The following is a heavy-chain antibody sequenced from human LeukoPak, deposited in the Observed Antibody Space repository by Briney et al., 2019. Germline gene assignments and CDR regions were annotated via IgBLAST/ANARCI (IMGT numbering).Heavy chain of an antibody. CDR3: ARVVRGWDV. V-gene: IGHV4-59*01. CDR1: GGSISSYY. CDR2: IYYSGST. J-gene: IGHJ6*02. Sequence: PSETLSLTRTVSGGSISSYYWSWIRQPPGKGLEWIGYIYYSGSTNYNPSLKSRVTISVDTSKNQFSLKLSSVTAADTAVYYCARVVRGWDVWGQGTTVTVSS.